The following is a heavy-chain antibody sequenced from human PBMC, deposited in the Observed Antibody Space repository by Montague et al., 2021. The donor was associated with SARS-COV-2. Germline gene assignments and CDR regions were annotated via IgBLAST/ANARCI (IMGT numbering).Heavy chain of an antibody. Sequence: SETLSLTCTLPGGSISSYYWSWIRQPPGGGLEWIGYIYYSGSTNXNPSLKSRVTISVDTSKNQFSLKLSSVTAADTAVYYCARGSGWMGDAFDIWGQGTMVTVSS. V-gene: IGHV4-59*01. CDR1: GGSISSYY. D-gene: IGHD6-19*01. CDR3: ARGSGWMGDAFDI. CDR2: IYYSGST. J-gene: IGHJ3*02.